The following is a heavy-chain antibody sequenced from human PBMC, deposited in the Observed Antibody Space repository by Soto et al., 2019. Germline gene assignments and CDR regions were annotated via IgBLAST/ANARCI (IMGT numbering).Heavy chain of an antibody. CDR1: SFTFSSYE. CDR2: ISSSGSTI. CDR3: ARVFLRDYDFWSGYPGRYNWFDP. Sequence: HAGSPGIGCSASSFTFSSYEMNGVRQDQGKGLEWVSYISSSGSTIYYADSVKGRFTISRDNAKNSLYLQMNSLRAEDTAVYYCARVFLRDYDFWSGYPGRYNWFDPWGQGTLVTVSP. V-gene: IGHV3-48*03. J-gene: IGHJ5*02. D-gene: IGHD3-3*01.